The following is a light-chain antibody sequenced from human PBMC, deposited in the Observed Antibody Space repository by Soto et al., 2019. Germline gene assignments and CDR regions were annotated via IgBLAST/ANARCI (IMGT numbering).Light chain of an antibody. Sequence: VMTQSPATLSVSPGERATLSCTASQSINSNLAWYQQRPGQAPRLLIYGASTRATGIPARFSGSGSGTEFTLTISSLQSEDFALYYCQQYNNWPPYTFGQGTKVDSK. J-gene: IGKJ2*01. V-gene: IGKV3-15*01. CDR1: QSINSN. CDR3: QQYNNWPPYT. CDR2: GAS.